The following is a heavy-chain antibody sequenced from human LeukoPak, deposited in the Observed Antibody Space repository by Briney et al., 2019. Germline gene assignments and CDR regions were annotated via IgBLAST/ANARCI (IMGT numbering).Heavy chain of an antibody. CDR3: ARDRSRSWSGECFQH. CDR2: ISAYNGHT. CDR1: GYTFTSYG. D-gene: IGHD6-13*01. Sequence: VASVKVSCTASGYTFTSYGISWVRQAPGQGLEWMGWISAYNGHTNYAQKLQGRVTMTTDTSTSTAYMELRSLRSDDTAVYYCARDRSRSWSGECFQHWGKATLVTVSS. J-gene: IGHJ1*01. V-gene: IGHV1-18*01.